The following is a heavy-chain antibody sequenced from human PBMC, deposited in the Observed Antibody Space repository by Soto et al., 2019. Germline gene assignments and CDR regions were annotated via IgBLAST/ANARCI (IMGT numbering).Heavy chain of an antibody. D-gene: IGHD1-1*01. J-gene: IGHJ5*02. V-gene: IGHV4-59*01. CDR1: GGSISGYY. CDR2: VHSRGST. CDR3: ARSDLFGGKYWRFDP. Sequence: SETLSLTCTVSGGSISGYYWSWIRQPPGKGLEWIGYVHSRGSTNYNPSLKSRVIILVDTSKNQFSLTLGSVTAADTAVYYCARSDLFGGKYWRFDPWGQGALVTVPQ.